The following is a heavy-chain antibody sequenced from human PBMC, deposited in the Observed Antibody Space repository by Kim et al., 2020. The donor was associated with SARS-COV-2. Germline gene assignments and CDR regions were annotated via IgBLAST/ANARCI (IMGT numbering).Heavy chain of an antibody. CDR2: VKGDGTDI. Sequence: GGSLRLSCAASGFTFSKYWMNWVRRGPGKGLVWVSRVKGDGTDINYADSVKGRFTISRDNAKSTVYLQMNSLRGEDTAVYYCARGSFTDGMDVWGHGTTV. CDR3: ARGSFTDGMDV. CDR1: GFTFSKYW. J-gene: IGHJ6*02. V-gene: IGHV3-74*01.